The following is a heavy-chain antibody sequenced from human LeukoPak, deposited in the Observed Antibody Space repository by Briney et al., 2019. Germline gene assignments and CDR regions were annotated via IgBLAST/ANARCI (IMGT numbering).Heavy chain of an antibody. CDR1: GYTSNIYG. J-gene: IGHJ5*02. D-gene: IGHD2-2*01. Sequence: SVKVSCKASGYTSNIYGISWVQQAPGQGLEWMGGIIPIFGTANYAQKFQGRVTITAAESTSTAYMELSSLRSEDTAVYYCARDYCSSTTCYRRRFDPWGQGTLVTVSS. V-gene: IGHV1-69*13. CDR3: ARDYCSSTTCYRRRFDP. CDR2: IIPIFGTA.